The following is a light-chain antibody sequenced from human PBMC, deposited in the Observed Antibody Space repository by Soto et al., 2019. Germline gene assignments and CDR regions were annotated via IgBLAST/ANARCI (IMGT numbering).Light chain of an antibody. CDR3: SSYTSSSFYV. CDR2: DVS. Sequence: QSALTQPASVSGSPGQSITISCTGTSSDVGGYNYVSWYQQHPGKAPKVMIYDVSNRPSGVSNRFSGSKSGNTASLTISGLQAEDEADYCCSSYTSSSFYVFGTGTKLTVL. J-gene: IGLJ1*01. V-gene: IGLV2-14*01. CDR1: SSDVGGYNY.